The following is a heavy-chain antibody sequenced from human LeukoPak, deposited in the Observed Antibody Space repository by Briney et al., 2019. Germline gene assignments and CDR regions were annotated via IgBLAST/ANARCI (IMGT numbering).Heavy chain of an antibody. J-gene: IGHJ4*02. CDR1: GFTFDDYA. V-gene: IGHV3-43D*04. D-gene: IGHD4-17*01. CDR2: ISWDGGST. Sequence: GGSLRLSCAASGFTFDDYAMHWVRQAPGKGLEWVSLISWDGGSTYYADSVKGRFTISRDNSKNSLYLQMNSLGAEDTALYYCAKAPYGDYEGLDYWGQGTLVTVSS. CDR3: AKAPYGDYEGLDY.